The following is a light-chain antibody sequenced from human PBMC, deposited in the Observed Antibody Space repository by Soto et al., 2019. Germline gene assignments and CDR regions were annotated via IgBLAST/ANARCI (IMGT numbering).Light chain of an antibody. J-gene: IGKJ4*01. CDR3: QQRNNLPLT. CDR1: QGASTC. V-gene: IGKV3D-11*01. Sequence: EIVLTQSPGTLSLSPGERATLSCRASQGASTCLATYQQKPGRAPRLLIYDASKSATGVPARFSGSGLGTDFTLTIDSLEPEDFAVYYCQQRNNLPLTFGGGTRVETK. CDR2: DAS.